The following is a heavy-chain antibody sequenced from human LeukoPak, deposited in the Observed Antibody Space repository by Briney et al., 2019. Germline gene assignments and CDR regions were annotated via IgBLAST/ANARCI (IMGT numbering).Heavy chain of an antibody. CDR3: ARDPVQMTTVTTVSYYYMDV. V-gene: IGHV3-7*01. CDR2: IKQDGSEK. CDR1: GFTFSSYW. Sequence: GGSLRLSCAASGFTFSSYWMSWVRQAPGKGLDWVANIKQDGSEKYYVDSVKGRFTISRDNAKNSLYLQMNSLRAEDTAVYYCARDPVQMTTVTTVSYYYMDVWGKGTTVTVSS. D-gene: IGHD4-11*01. J-gene: IGHJ6*03.